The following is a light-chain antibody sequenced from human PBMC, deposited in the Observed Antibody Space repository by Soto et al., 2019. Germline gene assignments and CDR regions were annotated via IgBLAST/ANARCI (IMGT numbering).Light chain of an antibody. V-gene: IGKV3-15*01. Sequence: EVVMTQSPATLSVSPGERVTLSCRASQSINAHLAWYQQKPGQAPRLLIHGASTRATGIPARFSGSGFGTEFIFRISSPXSEDFAVYYCQQYNTWLWTFGQGTKVEIQ. CDR1: QSINAH. CDR3: QQYNTWLWT. J-gene: IGKJ1*01. CDR2: GAS.